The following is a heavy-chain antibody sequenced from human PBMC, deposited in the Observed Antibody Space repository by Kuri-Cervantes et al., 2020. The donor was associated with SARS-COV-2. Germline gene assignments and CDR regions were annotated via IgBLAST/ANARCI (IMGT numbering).Heavy chain of an antibody. J-gene: IGHJ6*03. Sequence: GGSLRLSCAASGFTFSSYSMNWVRQAPGKGLEWVGFIRSKAYGGTTEYAASVKGRFTISRDDSKSIAYLQMNSLKTEDTAVYYCTRDRPPMIFGVVIIQHRLNMDVWGKGTTVTVSS. CDR1: GFTFSSYS. V-gene: IGHV3-49*04. CDR2: IRSKAYGGTT. D-gene: IGHD3-3*01. CDR3: TRDRPPMIFGVVIIQHRLNMDV.